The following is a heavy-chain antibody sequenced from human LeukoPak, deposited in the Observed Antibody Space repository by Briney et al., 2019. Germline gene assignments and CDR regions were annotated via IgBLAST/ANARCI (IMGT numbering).Heavy chain of an antibody. CDR3: ASTYDFWSGYYD. J-gene: IGHJ4*02. CDR1: GYTFTTYY. V-gene: IGHV1-46*01. Sequence: SLKVSCTASGYTFTTYYMHWVRQAPGQGLEWMGIINPSGGSTSYAQKFQGRVTMTRDTSTSTVYMELSSLRSEDTAVYYCASTYDFWSGYYDWGQGTLVTVSS. CDR2: INPSGGST. D-gene: IGHD3-3*01.